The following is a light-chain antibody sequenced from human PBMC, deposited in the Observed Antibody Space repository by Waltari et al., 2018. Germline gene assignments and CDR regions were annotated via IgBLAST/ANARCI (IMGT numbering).Light chain of an antibody. V-gene: IGKV3-15*01. J-gene: IGKJ2*02. CDR1: QYISDN. Sequence: EVLMTQSPAALSVSPGERATLSCRASQYISDNLAWYQHKPDQPPRLLISGASTRAAGVPARFSGGGSWTEFSLTISSLESEDSAIYFCQQYNTWPPSTFGQGTKLEIK. CDR2: GAS. CDR3: QQYNTWPPST.